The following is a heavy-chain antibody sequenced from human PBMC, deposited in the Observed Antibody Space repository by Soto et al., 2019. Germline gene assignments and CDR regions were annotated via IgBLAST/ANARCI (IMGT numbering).Heavy chain of an antibody. D-gene: IGHD6-19*01. CDR1: EYSFTSYW. V-gene: IGHV5-51*01. CDR3: ARHKPGYSSGWLASYYGMDV. J-gene: IGHJ6*02. Sequence: GESLKISCKGSEYSFTSYWIGWVRQMPGKGLEWMGIIYPGDSDTRYSPSFQGQVTISADKPISTAYLQWSSLKASDTAMYYCARHKPGYSSGWLASYYGMDVWGQGTTVTVSS. CDR2: IYPGDSDT.